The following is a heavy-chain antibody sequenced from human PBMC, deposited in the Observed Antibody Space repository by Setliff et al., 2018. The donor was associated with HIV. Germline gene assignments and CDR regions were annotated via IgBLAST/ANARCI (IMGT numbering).Heavy chain of an antibody. CDR2: INVGSGKT. CDR1: GYSFINHA. Sequence: ASVKVSCKASGYSFINHAMHWVRQAPGQRLEWMGWINVGSGKTQYSQEFQGRVTITRDTSATTAYMELSSLTSEDTAVYYCARDGCSGQRCYLFNWFDPWGRGTLVTV. J-gene: IGHJ5*02. V-gene: IGHV1-3*01. CDR3: ARDGCSGQRCYLFNWFDP. D-gene: IGHD2-15*01.